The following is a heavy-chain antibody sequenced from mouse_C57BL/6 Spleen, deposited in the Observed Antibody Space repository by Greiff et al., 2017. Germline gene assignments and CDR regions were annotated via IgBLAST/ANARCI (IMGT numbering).Heavy chain of an antibody. CDR2: IYPRSGNT. Sequence: VQLQQPGAELARPGASVKLSCKASGYTFTSYGISWVKQRTGQGLEWIGEIYPRSGNTYYNEKFKGKATLTADKSSSTAYMELRSLTSEDSAVYFCARGLVDYAMDYWGQGTSVTVSS. V-gene: IGHV1-81*01. D-gene: IGHD1-1*01. CDR1: GYTFTSYG. CDR3: ARGLVDYAMDY. J-gene: IGHJ4*01.